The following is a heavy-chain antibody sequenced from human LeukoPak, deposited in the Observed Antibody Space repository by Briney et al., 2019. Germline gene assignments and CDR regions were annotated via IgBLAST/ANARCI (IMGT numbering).Heavy chain of an antibody. D-gene: IGHD5-12*01. J-gene: IGHJ4*02. CDR3: ARGYSGYGPHDY. Sequence: GASVKVSCKASYYGFTSYGISWVRQAPGQGLEWMGWISAYSGKTSYAQNLQGRVTMTKDTSTTTAYMELRSLRPDDTAVYYCARGYSGYGPHDYWGQGTLVTVSS. CDR2: ISAYSGKT. CDR1: YYGFTSYG. V-gene: IGHV1-18*01.